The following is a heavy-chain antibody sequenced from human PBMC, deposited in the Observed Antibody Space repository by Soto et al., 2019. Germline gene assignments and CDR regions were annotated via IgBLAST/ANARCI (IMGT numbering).Heavy chain of an antibody. CDR1: GVTFSDYY. D-gene: IGHD3-22*01. J-gene: IGHJ4*02. Sequence: WGSLRIACAASGVTFSDYYMGWIRQAPGKGLEWVSYISSSGSTIYYADSVKGRFTISRDNAKNSLYLQMNSLRAEDTAVYYCAKTIQNYDSSGYLDYWGQGTLVTVSS. V-gene: IGHV3-11*01. CDR3: AKTIQNYDSSGYLDY. CDR2: ISSSGSTI.